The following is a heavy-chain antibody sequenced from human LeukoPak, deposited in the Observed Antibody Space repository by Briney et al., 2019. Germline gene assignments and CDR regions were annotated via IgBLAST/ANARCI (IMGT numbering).Heavy chain of an antibody. CDR1: GGSSSSGGYY. Sequence: SQTLSLTCTVSGGSSSSGGYYWSWIRQHPAKGLEYIGYLFYSGSTYYNPSLRGRVTISVDTSKNQCSLKLSSVTAADTAVYYCARGLYGYGSDFDYWGQGTLVTVSS. CDR3: ARGLYGYGSDFDY. CDR2: LFYSGST. J-gene: IGHJ4*02. D-gene: IGHD5-18*01. V-gene: IGHV4-31*03.